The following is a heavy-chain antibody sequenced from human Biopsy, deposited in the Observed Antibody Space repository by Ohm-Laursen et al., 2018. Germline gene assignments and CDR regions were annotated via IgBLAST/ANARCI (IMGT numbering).Heavy chain of an antibody. Sequence: GTLSLTCTVSGGSMSSYYWTWIRQPPGKGLEWIGYIYNSGSTNYNPSLKSRVTISVDTSKNQFSLRLNSVTAADTAVYYCARATNSTGWPYYYLYGMDVWGQGTTVTVSS. D-gene: IGHD2/OR15-2a*01. J-gene: IGHJ6*02. V-gene: IGHV4-59*01. CDR1: GGSMSSYY. CDR2: IYNSGST. CDR3: ARATNSTGWPYYYLYGMDV.